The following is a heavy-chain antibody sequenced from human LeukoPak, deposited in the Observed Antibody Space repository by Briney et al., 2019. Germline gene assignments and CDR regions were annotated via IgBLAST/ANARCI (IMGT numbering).Heavy chain of an antibody. CDR2: INQDGSEK. D-gene: IGHD6-13*01. CDR3: ARGRIAAANWFDP. Sequence: GGSLRLSCAVSEFTFSSYWMSWVRQAPGKGLEWVANINQDGSEKYSVDSVKGRFTISRDNAENSLYLQMNSLRAEDTAVYYCARGRIAAANWFDPWGQGTLVTVSS. J-gene: IGHJ5*02. CDR1: EFTFSSYW. V-gene: IGHV3-7*03.